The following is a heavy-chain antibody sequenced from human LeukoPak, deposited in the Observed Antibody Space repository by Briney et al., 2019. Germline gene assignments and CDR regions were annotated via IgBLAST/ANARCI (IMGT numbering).Heavy chain of an antibody. D-gene: IGHD3-16*01. V-gene: IGHV3-72*01. Sequence: PGGSLRLSCAVSGFTFSDHYMDWVRQAPGKGLEWVGRTRNRANSYTTEYAAAVKGRFTITRDDSKNSLYLQMNSLENEDTAVYYCARGGVDKLYFDYWGQGTLVTVSS. CDR3: ARGGVDKLYFDY. CDR2: TRNRANSYTT. J-gene: IGHJ4*02. CDR1: GFTFSDHY.